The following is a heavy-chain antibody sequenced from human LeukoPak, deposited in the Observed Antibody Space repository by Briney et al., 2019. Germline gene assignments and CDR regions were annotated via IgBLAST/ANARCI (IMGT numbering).Heavy chain of an antibody. CDR3: ACGYDYNAFDI. CDR1: GGTFSSYT. J-gene: IGHJ3*02. V-gene: IGHV1-69*02. Sequence: GASVKVSCKASGGTFSSYTISWVRQAPGQGLEWMGRIIPILGIANYAQKFQGRVTITADKSTNTAYMELSSLRSEDTAVYYCACGYDYNAFDIWGQGTMVTVSS. D-gene: IGHD5-12*01. CDR2: IIPILGIA.